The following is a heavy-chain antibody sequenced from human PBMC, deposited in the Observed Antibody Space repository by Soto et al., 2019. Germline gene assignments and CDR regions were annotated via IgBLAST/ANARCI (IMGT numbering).Heavy chain of an antibody. Sequence: EAQLVESGGGLVQPGGSLRLSCAASGFTFSHYEMHWVRQAPGKGLEYVSGISNNGAHTDYAKSVKGRFTISRDNSENTLYLQMGSLRSEDMALYYCARRGYGSRWPNVYRDVWGKGTTVTVSS. CDR3: ARRGYGSRWPNVYRDV. D-gene: IGHD6-13*01. CDR1: GFTFSHYE. V-gene: IGHV3-64*01. J-gene: IGHJ6*03. CDR2: ISNNGAHT.